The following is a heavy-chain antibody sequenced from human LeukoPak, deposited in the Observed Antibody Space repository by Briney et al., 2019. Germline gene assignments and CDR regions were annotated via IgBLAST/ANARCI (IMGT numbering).Heavy chain of an antibody. J-gene: IGHJ4*02. CDR3: ARDLSGVTGYTYGRGIDY. CDR2: IKKDGSEK. Sequence: GGSLRLSCAASGFTFSSYAMSWVRQAPGKGLEWVANIKKDGSEKYYVDSVKGRFTISRDNAKTSLYLQMNSLRAEDTAVYYCARDLSGVTGYTYGRGIDYWGQGTLVTVSS. CDR1: GFTFSSYA. D-gene: IGHD5-18*01. V-gene: IGHV3-7*01.